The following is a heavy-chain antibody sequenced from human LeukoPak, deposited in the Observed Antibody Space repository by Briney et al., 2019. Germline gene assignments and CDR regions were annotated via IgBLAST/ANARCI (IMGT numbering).Heavy chain of an antibody. CDR3: AKDTMLMGVIDY. J-gene: IGHJ4*02. CDR1: GFPFSSYG. CDR2: ISYDGSNK. D-gene: IGHD2-8*01. V-gene: IGHV3-30*18. Sequence: GRSLRLSCAASGFPFSSYGMHWVRPAPGKGLEWVAVISYDGSNKYYADSVKGRFTISRDNSKNTLYLQMNSLRAEDTAVYYCAKDTMLMGVIDYWGQGTLVTVSS.